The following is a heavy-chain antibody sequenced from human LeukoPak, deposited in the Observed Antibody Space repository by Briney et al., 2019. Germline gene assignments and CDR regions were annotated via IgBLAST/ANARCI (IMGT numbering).Heavy chain of an antibody. D-gene: IGHD4-23*01. CDR2: IYYSGST. CDR3: ARHSVAGIDY. CDR1: GGPISSYY. Sequence: PSETLSLTCTVSGGPISSYYWSWIRQPPGKGLEWIGYIYYSGSTNYNPSLKSRVTISVDTSKNQFSLKLSSVTAADTAVYYCARHSVAGIDYWGQGTLVTVSS. V-gene: IGHV4-59*08. J-gene: IGHJ4*02.